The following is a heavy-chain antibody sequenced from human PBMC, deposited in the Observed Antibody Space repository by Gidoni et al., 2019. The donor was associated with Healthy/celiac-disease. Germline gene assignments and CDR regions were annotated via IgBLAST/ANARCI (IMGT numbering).Heavy chain of an antibody. D-gene: IGHD6-19*01. Sequence: QVQLQESGPGLVQPSQTLSLTCTVYGGSISRGSYYWSWIRQPAGKGLEWIGRIYTSGSTNYNPSIKSRVTISVDTSKNQFSLKLSSVTAADTAVYYCARAHRDGHNLADYFDYWGQGTLVTVSS. CDR1: GGSISRGSYY. CDR2: IYTSGST. CDR3: ARAHRDGHNLADYFDY. V-gene: IGHV4-61*02. J-gene: IGHJ4*02.